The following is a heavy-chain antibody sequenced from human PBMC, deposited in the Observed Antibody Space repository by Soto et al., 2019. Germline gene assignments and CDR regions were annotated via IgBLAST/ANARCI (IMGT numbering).Heavy chain of an antibody. D-gene: IGHD3-16*01. Sequence: QVQLVESGGGVVQPGRSLRLSCAASGFTFSNYGMHWVRQAPGKGLEWVAVVSFDGSNKYYADSVKGGVTISRDNSKNQLYMQMNSLSVEATAVYYCATLLGTTEEGDVFDIWGQGTMVTVSS. CDR3: ATLLGTTEEGDVFDI. CDR1: GFTFSNYG. V-gene: IGHV3-30*03. J-gene: IGHJ3*02. CDR2: VSFDGSNK.